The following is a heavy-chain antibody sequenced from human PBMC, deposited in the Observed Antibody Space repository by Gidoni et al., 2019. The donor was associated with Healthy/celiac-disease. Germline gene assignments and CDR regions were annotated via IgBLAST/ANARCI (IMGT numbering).Heavy chain of an antibody. Sequence: QVQLQESGPGLVKPSQTLSLTCTVAGGAIGSGGYYWSWSRQHPGKGLEWIGYIYYSGSTYYNPSLKCRVTISVDTSKNQFSLKLSSVTAADTAVYYCARGLVVPAAIGYYMDVWGKGTTVTVSS. CDR2: IYYSGST. V-gene: IGHV4-31*03. CDR1: GGAIGSGGYY. D-gene: IGHD2-2*01. CDR3: ARGLVVPAAIGYYMDV. J-gene: IGHJ6*03.